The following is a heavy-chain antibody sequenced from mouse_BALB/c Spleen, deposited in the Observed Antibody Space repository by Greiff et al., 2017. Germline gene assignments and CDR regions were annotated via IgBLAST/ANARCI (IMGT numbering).Heavy chain of an antibody. CDR2: ISSGGST. CDR1: GFTFSSYA. Sequence: EVQVVESGGGLVKPGGSLKLSCAASGFTFSSYAMSWVRQTPEKRLEWVASISSGGSTYYPDSVKGRFTISRDNARNILYLQMSSLRSEDTAMYYCARAFITTVVDAMDYWGQGTSVTVSS. V-gene: IGHV5-6-5*01. D-gene: IGHD1-1*01. J-gene: IGHJ4*01. CDR3: ARAFITTVVDAMDY.